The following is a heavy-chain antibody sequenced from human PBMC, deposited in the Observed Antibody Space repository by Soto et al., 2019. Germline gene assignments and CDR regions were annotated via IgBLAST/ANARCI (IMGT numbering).Heavy chain of an antibody. J-gene: IGHJ4*02. Sequence: PSETLSLTCAVSGYSISTGGYYWTWIRHHPGKGLEWIGYIYYSGTSFYNPSLKSRVTLSVDTSKNQFSLTLSSVTAADTAIYYCATGRVSSAYYSAEYLHYWGQGPLV. CDR3: ATGRVSSAYYSAEYLHY. V-gene: IGHV4-31*02. D-gene: IGHD3-22*01. CDR2: IYYSGTS. CDR1: GYSISTGGYY.